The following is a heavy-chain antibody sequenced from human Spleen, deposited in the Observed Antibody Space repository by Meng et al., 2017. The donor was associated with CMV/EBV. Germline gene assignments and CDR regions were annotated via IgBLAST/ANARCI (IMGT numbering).Heavy chain of an antibody. D-gene: IGHD6-6*01. V-gene: IGHV4-39*01. J-gene: IGHJ4*02. CDR2: IYYSGST. CDR3: ARSRFNQGIAARWGTTGFGY. Sequence: SETLSLTCTVSGGSISSSSYYWGWIRQPPGKGLEWIGSIYYSGSTYYNPSLKSRVTISVDTSKNQFSLKLSSVTAADTAVYHCARSRFNQGIAARWGTTGFGYWGQGTLVTVSS. CDR1: GGSISSSSYY.